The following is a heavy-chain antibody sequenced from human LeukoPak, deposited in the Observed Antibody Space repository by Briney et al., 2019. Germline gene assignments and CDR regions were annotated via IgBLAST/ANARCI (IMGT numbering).Heavy chain of an antibody. Sequence: PSETLSLTCTVSGGSISGSSYHWGWIRQPPGKGLEWIGNLYYSGSTYYNPSLKSRVTISVDTSKNQFSLKLSSVTAADTAVYYCARRHDGEFDYWGQGTLVTVSS. J-gene: IGHJ4*02. CDR1: GGSISGSSYH. CDR3: ARRHDGEFDY. V-gene: IGHV4-39*01. D-gene: IGHD3-10*01. CDR2: LYYSGST.